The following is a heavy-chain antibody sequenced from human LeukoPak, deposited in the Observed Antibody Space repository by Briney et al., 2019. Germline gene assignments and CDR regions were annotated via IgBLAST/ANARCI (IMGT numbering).Heavy chain of an antibody. V-gene: IGHV3-30*18. D-gene: IGHD3-10*02. J-gene: IGHJ6*04. CDR3: AELGITMIGGV. CDR2: ISYDGSNK. Sequence: GGSLRLSCAASGFTLSNYGMHWVRQAPGKGLEWVAVISYDGSNKYYADSVKGRFTISRDNSKNTLYLQMISLRAEDTAVYYCAELGITMIGGVWGKGTTVTISS. CDR1: GFTLSNYG.